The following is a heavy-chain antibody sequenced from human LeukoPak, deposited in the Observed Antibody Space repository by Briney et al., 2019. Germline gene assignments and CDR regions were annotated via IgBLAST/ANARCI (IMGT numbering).Heavy chain of an antibody. Sequence: PGRSLRLSCAASGFTFSSYAMHWVRQAPGKGLEWVAVISYDGSNEYYADSVKGRFTISRDNSKNTLYLQMNSLRAEDTAVYYCAREGFPGIAVAGCWFDPWGQGTLVTVSS. D-gene: IGHD6-19*01. CDR3: AREGFPGIAVAGCWFDP. J-gene: IGHJ5*02. CDR1: GFTFSSYA. CDR2: ISYDGSNE. V-gene: IGHV3-30-3*01.